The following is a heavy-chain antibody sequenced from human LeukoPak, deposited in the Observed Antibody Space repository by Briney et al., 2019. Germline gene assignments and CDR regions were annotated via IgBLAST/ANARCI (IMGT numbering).Heavy chain of an antibody. D-gene: IGHD5-24*01. CDR1: GYSFTNYW. J-gene: IGHJ4*02. V-gene: IGHV5-51*01. Sequence: GESLKISCKGSGYSFTNYWIGWVRQMPGKGLEGVGIIYPGDFDTRYSPSFQGQVTISADTSISTSDLQWSSLRASDTAMYYCARPRDADSYYFDYWGQGTLVTVSS. CDR2: IYPGDFDT. CDR3: ARPRDADSYYFDY.